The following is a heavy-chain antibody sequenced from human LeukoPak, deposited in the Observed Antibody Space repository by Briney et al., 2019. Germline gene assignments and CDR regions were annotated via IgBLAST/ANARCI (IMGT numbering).Heavy chain of an antibody. Sequence: GSLRLSCAASGFTFSSYNMKWVRQAPGKGLEWIGSIYYSGSTYYNPSLKSRVTISVDTSKNQFSLKLSSVTAADTAVYYCARLYYGSGSYYNFDYWGQGTLVTVSS. D-gene: IGHD3-10*01. J-gene: IGHJ4*02. V-gene: IGHV4-39*01. CDR3: ARLYYGSGSYYNFDY. CDR2: IYYSGST. CDR1: GFTFSSYN.